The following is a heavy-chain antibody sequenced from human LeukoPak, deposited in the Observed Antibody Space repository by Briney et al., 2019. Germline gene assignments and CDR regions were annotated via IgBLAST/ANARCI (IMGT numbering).Heavy chain of an antibody. CDR1: GYTFTSHA. D-gene: IGHD4/OR15-4a*01. CDR3: TRLYGAHAFDI. CDR2: INTNTGNP. V-gene: IGHV7-4-1*02. J-gene: IGHJ3*02. Sequence: ASVKVSCKASGYTFTSHAMNWVRQAPGQGLEYMGWINTNTGNPTYAQGFTGRFVFSLDTSVSTAYLQISSLRAEDTALYYCTRLYGAHAFDIWGQGTMVTVSS.